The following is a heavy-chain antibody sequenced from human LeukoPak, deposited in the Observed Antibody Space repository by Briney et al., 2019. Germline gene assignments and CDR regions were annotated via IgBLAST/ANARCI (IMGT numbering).Heavy chain of an antibody. CDR2: INHNGST. Sequence: PSETLSLTSAVYGGTFSGYYWSWIRQPPGNGLEWIGEINHNGSTNYNPSIKSRVTISVDTSKNQFSLKLSSVTAADTAVYYCARGSGSSWSHVFFDYWGQGTLVTVSS. D-gene: IGHD6-13*01. J-gene: IGHJ4*02. CDR3: ARGSGSSWSHVFFDY. V-gene: IGHV4-34*01. CDR1: GGTFSGYY.